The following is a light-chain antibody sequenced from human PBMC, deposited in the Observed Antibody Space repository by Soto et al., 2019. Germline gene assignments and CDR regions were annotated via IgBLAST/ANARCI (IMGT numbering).Light chain of an antibody. V-gene: IGLV2-14*01. J-gene: IGLJ2*01. CDR2: EVS. CDR1: SSDVGGYIY. Sequence: QSALTQPASLSGSPGQSITISCTGTSSDVGGYIYVSWYQQHPGKVPKLMIYEVSNRPSGVSNRFSGSKSGNTASLTISGLQAEDEADYYCSAYTSSNTLVFGGGTQLTVL. CDR3: SAYTSSNTLV.